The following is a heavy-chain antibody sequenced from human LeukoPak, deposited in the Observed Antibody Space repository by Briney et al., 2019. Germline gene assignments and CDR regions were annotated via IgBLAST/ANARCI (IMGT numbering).Heavy chain of an antibody. Sequence: SETLSLTRTVSGGSISSYYWSWIRQPPGKGLEWIGYIYYSGSTNYNPSLKSRVTISVDTSKNQFSLKLSSVTAADTAVYYCARGGGIAAAGFGFDPWGQGTLVTVSS. CDR2: IYYSGST. CDR1: GGSISSYY. J-gene: IGHJ5*02. D-gene: IGHD6-13*01. V-gene: IGHV4-59*01. CDR3: ARGGGIAAAGFGFDP.